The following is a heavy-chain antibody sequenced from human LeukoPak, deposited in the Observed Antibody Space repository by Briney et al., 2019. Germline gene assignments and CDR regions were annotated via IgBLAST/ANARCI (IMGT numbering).Heavy chain of an antibody. CDR1: GGSISSNLHY. V-gene: IGHV4-39*07. Sequence: SETLSLTCTVAGGSISSNLHYWDWIRQAPGKGLEWIGSLLYTGNTWYNPSLKSRVTISVDTSKNHFSLRLSSVTAADTAVYYCARDLSTAYWYFTYWGQGALVTVSS. CDR3: ARDLSTAYWYFTY. D-gene: IGHD3-22*01. CDR2: LLYTGNT. J-gene: IGHJ4*02.